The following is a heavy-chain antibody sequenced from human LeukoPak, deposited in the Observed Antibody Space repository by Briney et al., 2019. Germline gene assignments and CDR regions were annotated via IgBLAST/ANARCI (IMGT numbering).Heavy chain of an antibody. Sequence: ASVKVSCKTSGYTFTGEASGHTFTSYYIHWVRQAPGQGLEWMAYINPKNGGANFAQRFQGRVTVTRDTSISTAYMELSSLRSDDTAVYYCARAGPGYYDNHGYWTDTPNYFDYWGQGALVTVSS. D-gene: IGHD2-8*02. J-gene: IGHJ4*02. V-gene: IGHV1-2*02. CDR2: INPKNGGA. CDR3: ARAGPGYYDNHGYWTDTPNYFDY. CDR1: GYTFTGEASGHTFTSYY.